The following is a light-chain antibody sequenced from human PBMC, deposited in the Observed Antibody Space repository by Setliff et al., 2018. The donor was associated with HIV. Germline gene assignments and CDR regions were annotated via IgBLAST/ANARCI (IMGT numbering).Light chain of an antibody. CDR3: SSLTTSITYV. CDR1: SSDIGAYKY. Sequence: QSALTQPASVSGSPGQSITISCTGTSSDIGAYKYVSWYQHHPGKAPKLIIYAVTNRPSGVSTRFSGSKSGNTASLTISGLQAEDEADYYCSSLTTSITYVFGTGTKVT. V-gene: IGLV2-14*01. J-gene: IGLJ1*01. CDR2: AVT.